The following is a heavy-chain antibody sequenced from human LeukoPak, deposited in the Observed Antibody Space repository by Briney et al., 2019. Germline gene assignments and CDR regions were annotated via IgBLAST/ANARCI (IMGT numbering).Heavy chain of an antibody. D-gene: IGHD3-3*01. CDR1: GGSITITNY. Sequence: PSGTLSLTCGVSGGSITITNYWTWVRQPPGKGLEWIGEVNLQGSTNYNPSLMGRVAISVDTSENHISLQLTSVTAADTAVYYCAREGGFYRPLDYSGQGTLVTVSS. V-gene: IGHV4-4*02. CDR2: VNLQGST. CDR3: AREGGFYRPLDY. J-gene: IGHJ4*02.